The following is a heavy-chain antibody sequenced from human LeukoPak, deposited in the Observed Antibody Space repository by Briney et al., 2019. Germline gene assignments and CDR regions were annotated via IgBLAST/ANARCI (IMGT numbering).Heavy chain of an antibody. Sequence: SVKVSCKASGGTFSSYAISWVRQAPGQGLEWMGGIIPVFGTANYAQKFQGRVTITADESTSTAYMELSSLRSEDTAVYYCARDAIFGVVTPRHYYYGMDVWGQGTTVTVSS. CDR1: GGTFSSYA. CDR3: ARDAIFGVVTPRHYYYGMDV. CDR2: IIPVFGTA. D-gene: IGHD3-3*01. J-gene: IGHJ6*02. V-gene: IGHV1-69*13.